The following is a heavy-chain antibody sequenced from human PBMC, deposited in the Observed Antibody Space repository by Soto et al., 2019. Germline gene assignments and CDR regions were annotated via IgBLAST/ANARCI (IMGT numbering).Heavy chain of an antibody. D-gene: IGHD2-8*02. Sequence: QVQLQQWGAGLLKPSETLSLTCAVYGGSFSGYYWTWIRQPPGTGLAWIGEINHSGSTNYNPSLKSRVTISVDTSKHQFSLKLTSVTAADTAVYYCARDKITGLFDYWGQGTLVTVSS. CDR3: ARDKITGLFDY. J-gene: IGHJ4*02. CDR1: GGSFSGYY. V-gene: IGHV4-34*01. CDR2: INHSGST.